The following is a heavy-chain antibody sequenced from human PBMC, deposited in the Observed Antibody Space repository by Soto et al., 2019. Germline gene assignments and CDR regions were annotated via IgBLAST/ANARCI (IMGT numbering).Heavy chain of an antibody. V-gene: IGHV4-61*01. CDR3: AREFEYYFDN. D-gene: IGHD3-9*01. CDR2: IYYSGST. J-gene: IGHJ4*02. Sequence: PSETLSLTGTVSGGTVSSGSHYWSWLRQPPGKGLEWIGYIYYSGSTNYTPSLKSRVTVSVDTSKNQFSLKLRSVTAADTAVYYCAREFEYYFDNWGQGTLVTVSS. CDR1: GGTVSSGSHY.